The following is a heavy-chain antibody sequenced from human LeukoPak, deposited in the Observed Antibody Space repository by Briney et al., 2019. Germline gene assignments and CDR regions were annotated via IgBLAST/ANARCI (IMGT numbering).Heavy chain of an antibody. J-gene: IGHJ4*02. Sequence: SQTLSLTCTVSGGSISSGGYYWSWIRQHPGKGLEWIGYIYYSGSTYYNPSLKSRVTISVDTSKNQFSLKLSSVTAADTAVYYCARDHEMATISYFDYWGQGTLVTVSS. V-gene: IGHV4-31*03. D-gene: IGHD5-24*01. CDR2: IYYSGST. CDR3: ARDHEMATISYFDY. CDR1: GGSISSGGYY.